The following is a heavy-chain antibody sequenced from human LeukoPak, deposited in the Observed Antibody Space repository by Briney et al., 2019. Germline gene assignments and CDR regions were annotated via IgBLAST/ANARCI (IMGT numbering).Heavy chain of an antibody. Sequence: PGGSLRLSCAASGFTFSSYSMNWVRQAPGKGLEWVSYISSSGSTIYYADSVKGRFTISRDNAENSLYLQMNSLRAEDTAVYYCARGGSGVTPPSYYFDYWGQGTLVTVSS. CDR2: ISSSGSTI. D-gene: IGHD2-21*02. CDR1: GFTFSSYS. V-gene: IGHV3-48*04. J-gene: IGHJ4*02. CDR3: ARGGSGVTPPSYYFDY.